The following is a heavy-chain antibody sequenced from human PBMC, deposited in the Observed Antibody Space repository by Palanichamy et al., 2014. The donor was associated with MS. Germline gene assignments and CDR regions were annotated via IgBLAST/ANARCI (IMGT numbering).Heavy chain of an antibody. Sequence: VQLQESGPGLVKPSETLSLTCTVSGGSFSSYYWTWIRQPPGKGLEWIGYIYDSGSTNYNPSLESRVTISVDTSKNQFSLKLSSLTAADTAVYYCARLGCSSTSCYRRNAFDIWGQGTVVTVYS. CDR3: ARLGCSSTSCYRRNAFDI. V-gene: IGHV4-59*08. D-gene: IGHD2-2*01. CDR2: IYDSGST. CDR1: GGSFSSYY. J-gene: IGHJ3*02.